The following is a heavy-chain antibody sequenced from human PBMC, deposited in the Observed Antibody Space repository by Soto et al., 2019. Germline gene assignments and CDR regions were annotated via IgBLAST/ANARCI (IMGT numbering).Heavy chain of an antibody. CDR3: ASVLGSRRSGSYPSS. J-gene: IGHJ5*02. D-gene: IGHD3-10*01. V-gene: IGHV3-48*01. CDR2: ISTNNDAI. CDR1: GFSISDCS. Sequence: EVQLVESGGGLVQPGGSLRLSCAASGFSISDCSMNWVRRAPGKGLEWISYISTNNDAIYYADSVKGRFTISRDNAKNSLYLQMTSLRAEDTALYYGASVLGSRRSGSYPSSWGQGTLVTVSS.